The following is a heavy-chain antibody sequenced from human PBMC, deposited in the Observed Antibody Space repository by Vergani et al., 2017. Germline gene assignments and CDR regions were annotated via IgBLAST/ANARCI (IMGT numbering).Heavy chain of an antibody. Sequence: EVQLLESGGGLVQPGGSLRLSCAASGFTFSSYAMSWVRQAPGKGLEWVSAISGSGGSTYYADSVKGRFTISRDNSKNTLYLQMNSLRAEDTAVYYCAKTPKDIVVVPAAPYFDIWGQGTMVTVSS. J-gene: IGHJ3*02. D-gene: IGHD2-2*01. CDR2: ISGSGGST. V-gene: IGHV3-23*01. CDR3: AKTPKDIVVVPAAPYFDI. CDR1: GFTFSSYA.